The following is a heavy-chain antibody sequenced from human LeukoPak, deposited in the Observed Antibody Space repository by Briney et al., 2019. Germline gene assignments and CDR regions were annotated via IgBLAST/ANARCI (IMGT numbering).Heavy chain of an antibody. D-gene: IGHD1-26*01. CDR3: ARVPLSDASGHYYPH. V-gene: IGHV1-3*04. J-gene: IGHJ1*01. CDR2: INTGNGDT. Sequence: GASVKVSCKTSGYTLTNYGMHWVRQAPRQSPEWMGWINTGNGDTKSSQRFQDRVTLTRDTSARTAYMELNSLNSEDTAVYYCARVPLSDASGHYYPHWGQGTLVTVSS. CDR1: GYTLTNYG.